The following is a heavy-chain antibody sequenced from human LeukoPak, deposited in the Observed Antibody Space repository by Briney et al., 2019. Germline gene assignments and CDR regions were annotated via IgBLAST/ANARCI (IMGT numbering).Heavy chain of an antibody. J-gene: IGHJ4*02. D-gene: IGHD6-13*01. V-gene: IGHV3-23*01. CDR1: GFTFSSYA. Sequence: PGGSLRLSCAASGFTFSSYAMSWVRQAPGKGLEWVSAISGSGGNTYYADSVKGRFTISRDNSKNTLYLQMNSLRAEDTAVYYCASLIAAARRGIAAASDYWGQGTLVTVSS. CDR2: ISGSGGNT. CDR3: ASLIAAARRGIAAASDY.